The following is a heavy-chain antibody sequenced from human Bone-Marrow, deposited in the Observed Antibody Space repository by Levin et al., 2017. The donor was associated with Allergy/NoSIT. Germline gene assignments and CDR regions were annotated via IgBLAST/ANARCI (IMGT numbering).Heavy chain of an antibody. Sequence: ASVKVSCKASGGTFSSYAISWVRQAPGQGLEWMGRIIPILGIANYAQKFQGRVTITADKSTSTAYMELSSLRSEDTAVYYCAAGYYYGSGSYYPNYDYGMDVWGQGTTVTVSS. J-gene: IGHJ6*02. D-gene: IGHD3-10*01. CDR1: GGTFSSYA. CDR2: IIPILGIA. CDR3: AAGYYYGSGSYYPNYDYGMDV. V-gene: IGHV1-69*04.